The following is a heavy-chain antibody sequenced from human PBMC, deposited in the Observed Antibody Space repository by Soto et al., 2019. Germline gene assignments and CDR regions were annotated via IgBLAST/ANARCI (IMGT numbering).Heavy chain of an antibody. Sequence: QVQLVQSGAEVKKPGASVKVSCKASGYTFTSYGISWVRQAPGQGLEWMGWISAYNGNTNYAQKLQGRVTMTTDTATSTAYMELRSLRSDDTAVYYCASRGYSGYDYPPDAFDIWGQGTMVTVSS. V-gene: IGHV1-18*01. CDR3: ASRGYSGYDYPPDAFDI. CDR2: ISAYNGNT. J-gene: IGHJ3*02. D-gene: IGHD5-12*01. CDR1: GYTFTSYG.